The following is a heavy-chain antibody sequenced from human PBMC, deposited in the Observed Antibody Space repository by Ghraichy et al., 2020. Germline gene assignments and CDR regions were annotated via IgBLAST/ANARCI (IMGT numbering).Heavy chain of an antibody. CDR3: ARAAGVYGDYFDWFGP. CDR1: GYTFIGYY. CDR2: INPDSGGT. V-gene: IGHV1-2*06. J-gene: IGHJ5*02. Sequence: ASVKVSCKASGYTFIGYYMHWLRQAPGQGLEWMGRINPDSGGTTYAQSFQGRVSMTRDTSISTAYMELSGLRSDDTAVYYCARAAGVYGDYFDWFGPWGQGTLLTVSS. D-gene: IGHD4-17*01.